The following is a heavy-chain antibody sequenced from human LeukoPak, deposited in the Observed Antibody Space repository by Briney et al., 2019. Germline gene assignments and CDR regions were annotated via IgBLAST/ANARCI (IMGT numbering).Heavy chain of an antibody. J-gene: IGHJ5*02. CDR2: ISGSGGST. Sequence: GGSLRLSCAASGFTFSSYSMRWVRQAPGKGLVWVSPISGSGGSTYYADSVKGRFTISRDNSKNTLYLQMNSLIDEDTAVYYCAKLYYDSSGYYRRDNWFDPWGQGTLVTVSS. V-gene: IGHV3-23*01. CDR3: AKLYYDSSGYYRRDNWFDP. CDR1: GFTFSSYS. D-gene: IGHD3-22*01.